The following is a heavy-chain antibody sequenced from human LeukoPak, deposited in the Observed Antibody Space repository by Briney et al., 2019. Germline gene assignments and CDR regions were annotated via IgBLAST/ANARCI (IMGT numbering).Heavy chain of an antibody. Sequence: GRSLRLSCAASGFTFSSYGMHWVGQGPGKGLERVAGISYDGSNKYYADSVQGRFTVSRDNSKNTLYLQMNSLRAEDTAVYYCAKGGSGNYYNEGYWGQGTLVTVSS. CDR1: GFTFSSYG. CDR2: ISYDGSNK. V-gene: IGHV3-30*18. CDR3: AKGGSGNYYNEGY. J-gene: IGHJ4*02. D-gene: IGHD3-10*01.